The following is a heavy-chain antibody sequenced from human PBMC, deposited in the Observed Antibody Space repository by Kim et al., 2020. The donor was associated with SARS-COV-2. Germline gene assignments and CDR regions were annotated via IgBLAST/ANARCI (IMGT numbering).Heavy chain of an antibody. CDR3: AGMTTVTTVPRYYYYGMDV. CDR1: GGTFSSYA. Sequence: SVKVSCKASGGTFSSYAISWVRQAPGQGLEWMGGIIPIFGTANYAQKFQGRVTITADESTSTAYMELSSLRSEDTAVYYCAGMTTVTTVPRYYYYGMDVWGQGTTVTVSS. CDR2: IIPIFGTA. J-gene: IGHJ6*02. V-gene: IGHV1-69*13. D-gene: IGHD4-17*01.